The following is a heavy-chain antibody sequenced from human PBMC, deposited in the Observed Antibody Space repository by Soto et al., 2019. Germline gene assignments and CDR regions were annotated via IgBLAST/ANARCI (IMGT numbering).Heavy chain of an antibody. CDR2: ISGSGGST. Sequence: GGSLRLSCAASGFTFSSYAMSWVRQAPGKGLEWVSAISGSGGSTYYADSVKGRFTISRDNSKNTLYLQMNSLRAEDTAVYYCAKRGTQYSSSSPYYYYYYYMDVWGKGTTVTVSS. J-gene: IGHJ6*03. V-gene: IGHV3-23*01. D-gene: IGHD6-6*01. CDR3: AKRGTQYSSSSPYYYYYYYMDV. CDR1: GFTFSSYA.